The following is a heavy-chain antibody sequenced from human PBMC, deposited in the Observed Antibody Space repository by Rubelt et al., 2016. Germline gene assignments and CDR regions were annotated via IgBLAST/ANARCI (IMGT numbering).Heavy chain of an antibody. CDR1: GFTFSDYY. Sequence: QVQLVESGGGLVKPGGSLRLSCVASGFTFSDYYMTWFRQAPGRGLEYLSYISGSGGDTKYAASVKMNSLRVEDTAVYYCAKDRHYSSVGSISYYYYAMDVWGQGTAVTVSS. CDR2: ISGSGGDT. J-gene: IGHJ6*02. V-gene: IGHV3-11*05. CDR3: AMDV. D-gene: IGHD2-15*01.